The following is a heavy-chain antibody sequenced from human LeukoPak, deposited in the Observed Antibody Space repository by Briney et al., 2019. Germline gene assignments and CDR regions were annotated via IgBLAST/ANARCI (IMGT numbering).Heavy chain of an antibody. D-gene: IGHD1-14*01. CDR1: GFTLSSFA. CDR2: ISGSGGSP. Sequence: GGSLRLSCAASGFTLSSFAMSWVRRAPGEGREWISAISGSGGSPHYAESVKGRFTISRDFSKNRLYLQMNSLRAEDTAIYYCAKDRSVSSTYSFDSWGQGTLVAVSS. J-gene: IGHJ4*02. CDR3: AKDRSVSSTYSFDS. V-gene: IGHV3-23*01.